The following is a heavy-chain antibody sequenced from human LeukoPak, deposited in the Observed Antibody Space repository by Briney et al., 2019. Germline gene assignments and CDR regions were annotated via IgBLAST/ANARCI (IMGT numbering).Heavy chain of an antibody. J-gene: IGHJ6*02. CDR3: ARGDYGMDV. V-gene: IGHV3-74*01. Sequence: PGGSLRLSCAASGFTFSGYWMHWVRQVPGKGLVWVSHINTNGRSTNYADSVKGRFTISRDNAKNTLFLQMNSLKAEDTAVYYCARGDYGMDVWGQGTTVTVSS. CDR1: GFTFSGYW. CDR2: INTNGRST.